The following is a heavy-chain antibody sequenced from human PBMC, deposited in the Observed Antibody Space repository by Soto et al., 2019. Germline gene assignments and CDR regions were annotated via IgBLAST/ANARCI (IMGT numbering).Heavy chain of an antibody. V-gene: IGHV4-61*01. CDR1: GGSVTSGSYY. CDR2: IYYSGST. J-gene: IGHJ4*02. CDR3: AKSDPRRFFDY. Sequence: PSETLSLTCTVSGGSVTSGSYYWSWIRQPPGKGLEWIGYIYYSGSTIYNPSLKSRLTISVDTSKNQFSLRLTSATAADTAVYYCAKSDPRRFFDYWGQGSLVTVS.